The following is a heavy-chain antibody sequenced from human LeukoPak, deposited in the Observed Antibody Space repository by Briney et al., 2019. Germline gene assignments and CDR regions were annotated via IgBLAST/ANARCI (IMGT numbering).Heavy chain of an antibody. Sequence: GASVKVSCKASGYTFTGCYMHWVRQAPGQGLEWMGRIIPILGIANYAQKFQGRVTITADKSTSTAYMELSSLRSEDTAVYYCAREPYGDYLNNWFDPWGQGTLVTVSS. CDR1: GYTFTGCY. D-gene: IGHD4-17*01. V-gene: IGHV1-69*04. CDR3: AREPYGDYLNNWFDP. J-gene: IGHJ5*02. CDR2: IIPILGIA.